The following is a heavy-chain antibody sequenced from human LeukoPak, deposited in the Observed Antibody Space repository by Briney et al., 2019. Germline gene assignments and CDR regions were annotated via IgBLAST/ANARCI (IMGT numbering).Heavy chain of an antibody. CDR1: GYSFTSYW. V-gene: IGHV5-10-1*01. CDR3: ARTYYYDSSGLVPGY. CDR2: IDPSDSYT. J-gene: IGHJ4*02. D-gene: IGHD3-22*01. Sequence: GESLKISCKGSGYSFTSYWISWVRQMPGKGLEWMGRIDPSDSYTNYSPSFQGHVTISADKFISTAYLQWSSLKASDTAMYYCARTYYYDSSGLVPGYWGQGTLVTVSS.